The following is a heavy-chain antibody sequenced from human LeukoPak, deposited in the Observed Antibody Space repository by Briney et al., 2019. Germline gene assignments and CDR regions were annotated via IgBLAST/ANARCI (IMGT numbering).Heavy chain of an antibody. J-gene: IGHJ4*02. CDR1: GGTFSSYA. CDR2: IIPILGIA. V-gene: IGHV1-69*04. CDR3: ARAIARYGGYDY. Sequence: SVKVSCKASGGTFSSYAISWVRQAPGQGLEWMGRIIPILGIANYAQEFQGRVTITADKSTSTAYMELSSLRSEDTAVYYCARAIARYGGYDYWGQGTLVTVSS. D-gene: IGHD5-12*01.